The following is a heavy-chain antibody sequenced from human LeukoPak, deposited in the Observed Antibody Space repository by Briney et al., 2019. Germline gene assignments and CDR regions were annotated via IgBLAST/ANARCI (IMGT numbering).Heavy chain of an antibody. J-gene: IGHJ4*02. D-gene: IGHD3-10*01. V-gene: IGHV3-7*01. CDR3: ARDSPLRYGSGSYYTVAYFDY. Sequence: GGSLRLSCAASGFTFSSYWMSWVRQAPGKGLEWVANIKQDGSEKYYVDSVKGRFTISRDNAKNSLYLQMNSLRAEDTAVYYCARDSPLRYGSGSYYTVAYFDYWGQGTLVTVSS. CDR1: GFTFSSYW. CDR2: IKQDGSEK.